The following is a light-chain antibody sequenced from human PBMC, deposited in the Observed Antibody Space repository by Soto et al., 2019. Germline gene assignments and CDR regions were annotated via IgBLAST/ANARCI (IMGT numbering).Light chain of an antibody. J-gene: IGKJ5*01. CDR1: QGISNH. CDR3: LQHTKFPLT. V-gene: IGKV1-17*03. Sequence: DIQMTQSPSAMSASVGDRVTITCRASQGISNHLVWFQQRPGKVPKRLIYDASSLQTGVPSRFSGSGSGTDFTLTISSLQPDDFATYYCLQHTKFPLTFGQGTRLEAK. CDR2: DAS.